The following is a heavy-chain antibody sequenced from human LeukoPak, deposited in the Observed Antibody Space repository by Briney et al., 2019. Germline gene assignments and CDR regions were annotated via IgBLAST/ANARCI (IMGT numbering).Heavy chain of an antibody. D-gene: IGHD5-24*01. V-gene: IGHV3-21*01. J-gene: IGHJ4*02. CDR1: GFTFSTYS. CDR2: ISSSSSYI. Sequence: PGGSLRLSCAASGFTFSTYSMNWVRQAPGKGLEWVSSISSSSSYIYYADSVNGRFTISRDNAKNSLYLQMNSLRAEDTAVYYCASGVEMATDNWGQGTLVTVSS. CDR3: ASGVEMATDN.